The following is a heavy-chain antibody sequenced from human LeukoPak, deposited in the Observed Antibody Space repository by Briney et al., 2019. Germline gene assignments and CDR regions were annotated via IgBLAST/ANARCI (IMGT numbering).Heavy chain of an antibody. CDR2: INHSGST. Sequence: SETLSLTCAVYGGSFSGYYWSWIRQPPGKGLECIGEINHSGSTNYNPSLKSRVTISVDTSKNQFSLKLSSVTAADTAVYYCARWVPHCSSTSCYVYYFDYWGQGTLVTVSS. CDR3: ARWVPHCSSTSCYVYYFDY. J-gene: IGHJ4*02. D-gene: IGHD2-2*01. V-gene: IGHV4-34*01. CDR1: GGSFSGYY.